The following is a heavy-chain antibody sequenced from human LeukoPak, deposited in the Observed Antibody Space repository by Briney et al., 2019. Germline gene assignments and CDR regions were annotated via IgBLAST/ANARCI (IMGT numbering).Heavy chain of an antibody. CDR1: GFSLSTHGMR. D-gene: IGHD6-13*01. CDR3: ARDIAAAGPSFDY. V-gene: IGHV2-70*04. Sequence: SGPTLMNPTPALTLTFTFSGFSLSTHGMRVGWIRQPPVKALEWLARIDWYDDKFYSPSLKTRLTISKHTSKNQVVLTMTNMDPVDTATYYCARDIAAAGPSFDYWGQGTLVTVSS. J-gene: IGHJ4*02. CDR2: IDWYDDK.